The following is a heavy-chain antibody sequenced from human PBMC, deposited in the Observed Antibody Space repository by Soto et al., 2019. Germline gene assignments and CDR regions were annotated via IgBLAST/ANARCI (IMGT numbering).Heavy chain of an antibody. V-gene: IGHV3-23*01. D-gene: IGHD3-9*01. CDR3: AKGGAVYGLLTHDY. Sequence: EVQLLESGGGLEQPGGSLRLSCAASGFTFRDYAMSWVRQAPGKGLEWVTTITGSSSNLYYSDSVKGRFAISRDNSKNTLYLQMDILTAEYTAVYYCAKGGAVYGLLTHDYWGQGTIVTVSS. J-gene: IGHJ4*02. CDR1: GFTFRDYA. CDR2: ITGSSSNL.